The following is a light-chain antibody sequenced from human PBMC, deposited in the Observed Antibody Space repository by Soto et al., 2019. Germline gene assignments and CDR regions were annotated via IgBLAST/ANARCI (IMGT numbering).Light chain of an antibody. CDR2: GAS. V-gene: IGKV3-15*01. CDR3: QQYSNWPLYT. Sequence: EIVLTQSPATLSVSPGERATLSCRASQSVSSNVAWYQQKPVQAPRLLIYGASTRATGIPARFSGSRSGTEFTLTLSSLQSEDFAVYYCQQYSNWPLYTFGQGTKLESK. CDR1: QSVSSN. J-gene: IGKJ2*01.